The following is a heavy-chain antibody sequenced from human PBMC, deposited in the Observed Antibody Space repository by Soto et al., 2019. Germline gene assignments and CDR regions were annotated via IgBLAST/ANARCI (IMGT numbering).Heavy chain of an antibody. CDR1: GYTFTGYA. Sequence: QVQLVQSGAEEKKPGASVKVSCKASGYTFTGYAMHWVRQAPGQRLEWMGWINAGNGNTKYSQKFQGRVTITRDTSASTAYMELSSLRSEDTAVYSCARAVAVAADFDYWGQGTVVTVSS. J-gene: IGHJ4*02. CDR3: ARAVAVAADFDY. D-gene: IGHD6-19*01. V-gene: IGHV1-3*05. CDR2: INAGNGNT.